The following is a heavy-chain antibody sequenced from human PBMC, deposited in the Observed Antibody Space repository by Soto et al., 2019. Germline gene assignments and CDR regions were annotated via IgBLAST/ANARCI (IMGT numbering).Heavy chain of an antibody. D-gene: IGHD3-3*01. CDR1: GFTFSNYW. CDR2: INSDGSST. J-gene: IGHJ4*02. CDR3: ATISSPDF. Sequence: GGSLRLSCAASGFTFSNYWMHWVRQAPGKGLVWVSRINSDGSSTTYADSVKGRFTISRDNAKNTLHLQINILRGEDTAVYYCATISSPDFWGQGTLVTVSS. V-gene: IGHV3-74*03.